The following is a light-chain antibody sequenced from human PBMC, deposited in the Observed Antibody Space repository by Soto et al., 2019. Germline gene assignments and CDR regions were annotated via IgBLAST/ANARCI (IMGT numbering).Light chain of an antibody. CDR1: QSISSW. V-gene: IGKV1-5*01. Sequence: DIQMTQSPSTLSASVGDRVTITCRASQSISSWLAWYQQKPGKAPKLLIYDASSLESGVPSRFSGSGSGTEFTLTISRLQPDDFATYYCQQYNRTFGQGTKVEIK. CDR3: QQYNRT. J-gene: IGKJ1*01. CDR2: DAS.